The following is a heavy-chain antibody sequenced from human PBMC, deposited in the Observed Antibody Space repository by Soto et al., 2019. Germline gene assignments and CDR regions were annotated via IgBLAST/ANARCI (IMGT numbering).Heavy chain of an antibody. CDR1: GYSFTSYW. Sequence: GESLKISCKGSGYSFTSYWISWVRQMPGKGLEWMGRIDPSDSYTNYSPSFQGHVTISADKSISTAYLQWSSLKASDTAMYYCARHYSHYYDSSGYYYFDYWGQGTLVNVSS. V-gene: IGHV5-10-1*01. D-gene: IGHD3-22*01. CDR2: IDPSDSYT. CDR3: ARHYSHYYDSSGYYYFDY. J-gene: IGHJ4*02.